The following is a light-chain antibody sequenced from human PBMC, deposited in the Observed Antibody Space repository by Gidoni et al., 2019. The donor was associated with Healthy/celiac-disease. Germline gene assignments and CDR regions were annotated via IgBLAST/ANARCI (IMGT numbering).Light chain of an antibody. J-gene: IGLJ3*02. CDR1: YSDIGTYNY. V-gene: IGLV2-8*01. CDR2: EAV. Sequence: QSALTQPPSASGSPGQSVTISCTGSYSDIGTYNYVSWYQQHPDKAPKLILYEAVKRPSGVPDRFSGATSFNTASLTVSGLQADDEADYFCSSYAGANNWVFGGGTELTVL. CDR3: SSYAGANNWV.